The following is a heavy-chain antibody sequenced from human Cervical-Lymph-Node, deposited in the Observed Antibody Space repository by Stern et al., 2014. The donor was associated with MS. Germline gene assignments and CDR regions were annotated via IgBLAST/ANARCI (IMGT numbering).Heavy chain of an antibody. CDR1: GYTFTSYG. J-gene: IGHJ4*02. D-gene: IGHD1-26*01. Sequence: VQLVESGAEVKKPGASVKVSCKASGYTFTSYGISWVRQAPGQGLEWMGWISAYNGNTNYAQKLQGRVTMTTDTCTSTAYMELRSLRSDDTAVYYCARDESSGSYFRGGYYFDYWGQGTLVTVSS. CDR2: ISAYNGNT. V-gene: IGHV1-18*01. CDR3: ARDESSGSYFRGGYYFDY.